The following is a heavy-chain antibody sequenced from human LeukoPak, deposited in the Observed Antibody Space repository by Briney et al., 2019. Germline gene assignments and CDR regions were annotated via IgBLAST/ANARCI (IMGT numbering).Heavy chain of an antibody. D-gene: IGHD1-26*01. CDR2: IYGGGTT. J-gene: IGHJ4*02. CDR1: GITVSSYY. CDR3: AREVDRSFGY. V-gene: IGHV3-53*01. Sequence: GGSLRLSCAVSGITVSSYYMSWVRQAPGKGLEWVSIIYGGGTTYYTDSVKGRFTISRDSSKNSLSLQMISLRVEDTAVYYCAREVDRSFGYWGQGNVVTVSS.